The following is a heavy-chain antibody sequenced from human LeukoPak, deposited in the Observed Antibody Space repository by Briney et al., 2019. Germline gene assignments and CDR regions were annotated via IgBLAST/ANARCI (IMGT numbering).Heavy chain of an antibody. CDR2: ISWDGGST. J-gene: IGHJ4*02. D-gene: IGHD3-16*01. CDR3: AKDSGWGSAYYFDY. V-gene: IGHV3-43*01. CDR1: GFTFDDYA. Sequence: GGSLRLSCAASGFTFDDYAMHWVRQAPGKGLEWVSLISWDGGSTYYADSVKGRFTISRDNSKNSLYLQMNSLRTEDTALYYCAKDSGWGSAYYFDYWGQGTLVTVSS.